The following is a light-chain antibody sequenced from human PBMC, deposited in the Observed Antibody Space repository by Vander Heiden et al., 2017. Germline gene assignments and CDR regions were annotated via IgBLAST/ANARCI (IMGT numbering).Light chain of an antibody. V-gene: IGLV3-21*02. CDR1: NIGSKS. Sequence: SYVLTPPPPVSVAPGQTARITCGGNNIGSKSVHWYQQKPGQAPVRSGKDDSDRPSGIPERFACSGSRKKAKLNITMVGAGDEADDDCQVQASGSGHWVFGGGTKLTVL. CDR2: DDS. J-gene: IGLJ2*01. CDR3: QVQASGSGHWV.